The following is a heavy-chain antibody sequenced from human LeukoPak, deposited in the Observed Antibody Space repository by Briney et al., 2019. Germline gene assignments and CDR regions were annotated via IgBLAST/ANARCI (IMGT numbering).Heavy chain of an antibody. D-gene: IGHD3-22*01. Sequence: GGSLRLSCAASGFTFSSYAMSWVRQAPGKGLEWVSAISGSGGSTYYADSVKGRFTISRDNSKNTLYLQMNSLRAEDTAVYYCAKASDDYDSSGYYLRAPYYFDYWGQGTLVTVSS. CDR3: AKASDDYDSSGYYLRAPYYFDY. J-gene: IGHJ4*02. CDR1: GFTFSSYA. V-gene: IGHV3-23*01. CDR2: ISGSGGST.